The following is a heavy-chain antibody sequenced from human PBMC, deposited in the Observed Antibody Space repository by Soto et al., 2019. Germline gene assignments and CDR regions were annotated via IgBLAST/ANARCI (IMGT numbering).Heavy chain of an antibody. V-gene: IGHV4-31*03. CDR3: ARVMGDGSGNFWWFDV. D-gene: IGHD3-10*01. CDR2: IYSFGNT. Sequence: QVQLQESGPGLVKPSQTLSLTCSVSGGSVNSGAFYWGWIRQSPGKGLECLGYIYSFGNTFYNPSLKSRVTISLDTSKNQFSLRLTSVIAADTAIYYCARVMGDGSGNFWWFDVWGQGTLATVSS. J-gene: IGHJ5*02. CDR1: GGSVNSGAFY.